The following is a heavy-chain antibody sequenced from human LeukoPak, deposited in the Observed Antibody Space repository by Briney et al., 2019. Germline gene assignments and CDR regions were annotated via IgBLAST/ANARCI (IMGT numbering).Heavy chain of an antibody. D-gene: IGHD3-22*01. CDR1: GFTFSNFA. Sequence: GGSLRLSCAASGFTFSNFAMSWVRQAPGKGLEWVSLITATGGSTYYADSVKGRFTISRDNAKNSLFLQMTSLRDEDTAMYYCTLYYYDSSGYPSFDYWGQGTLVTVSS. V-gene: IGHV3-23*01. J-gene: IGHJ4*02. CDR2: ITATGGST. CDR3: TLYYYDSSGYPSFDY.